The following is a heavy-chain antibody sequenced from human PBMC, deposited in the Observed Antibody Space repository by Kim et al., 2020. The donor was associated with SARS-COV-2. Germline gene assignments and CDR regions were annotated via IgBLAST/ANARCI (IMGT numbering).Heavy chain of an antibody. Sequence: GGSLRLSCAASGFTFSSYCMRWVRQAPGKGLEWVAVIRGDGSKEYYADSVKGRFTISRDNSTNTLYLQMNSLRAEDTAVYYCAGGPQLDTHFDYWGQGTHVTVSS. J-gene: IGHJ4*02. CDR1: GFTFSSYC. CDR3: AGGPQLDTHFDY. CDR2: IRGDGSKE. D-gene: IGHD6-13*01. V-gene: IGHV3-33*01.